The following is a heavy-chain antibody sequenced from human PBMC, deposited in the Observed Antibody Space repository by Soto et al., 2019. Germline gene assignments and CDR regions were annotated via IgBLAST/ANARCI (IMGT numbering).Heavy chain of an antibody. J-gene: IGHJ6*02. CDR1: GYSFTSYW. D-gene: IGHD6-13*01. CDR3: ARHSWGIAASYYYYGMDV. Sequence: GESLKISCKGSGYSFTSYWISWVRQMPGKGLEWMGRIDPSDSYTNYSPSFQGHVTISADKSISTAYLQWSSLKASDTAMYYCARHSWGIAASYYYYGMDVWGQGTTVTAP. CDR2: IDPSDSYT. V-gene: IGHV5-10-1*01.